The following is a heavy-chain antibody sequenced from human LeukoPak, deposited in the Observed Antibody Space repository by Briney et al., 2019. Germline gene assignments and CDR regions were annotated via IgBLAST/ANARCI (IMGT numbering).Heavy chain of an antibody. Sequence: PSETLSLTCTVSGGSISNYYWSWIRQPPGKELEWIGYIYYSGRTSYNPSLKSRVTISVDTSKKQFSLELCSVTAADTAVYHCARGICDDILTGSCTQNTDNWFDPWGQGTLVTVSS. D-gene: IGHD3-9*01. CDR3: ARGICDDILTGSCTQNTDNWFDP. V-gene: IGHV4-59*08. J-gene: IGHJ5*02. CDR1: GGSISNYY. CDR2: IYYSGRT.